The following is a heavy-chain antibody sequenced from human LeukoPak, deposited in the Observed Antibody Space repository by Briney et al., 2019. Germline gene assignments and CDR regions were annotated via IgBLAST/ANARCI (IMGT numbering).Heavy chain of an antibody. V-gene: IGHV4-4*07. J-gene: IGHJ3*02. D-gene: IGHD4-17*01. CDR2: IYTSGST. CDR1: GGSISSYY. Sequence: SETLSLTCTVSGGSISSYYWSWIRQPAGKGLEWIGRIYTSGSTNYNPSLKSRVTMSVDTSKNQFSLKLSSVTAADTAVYYCARALDYGARYDAFDIWGQGTMVTVSS. CDR3: ARALDYGARYDAFDI.